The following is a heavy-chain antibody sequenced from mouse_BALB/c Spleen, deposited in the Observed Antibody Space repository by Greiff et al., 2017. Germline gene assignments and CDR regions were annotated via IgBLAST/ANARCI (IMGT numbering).Heavy chain of an antibody. CDR3: ARSAWPRDY. CDR2: IDPANGNT. CDR1: GFNIKDTY. Sequence: EVKLMESGAELVKPGASVKLSCTASGFNIKDTYMHWVKQRPEQGLEWIGRIDPANGNTKYDPKFQGKATITADTSSNTAYLQLSSLTSEDTAVYYCARSAWPRDYWGQGTSVTVSS. V-gene: IGHV14-3*02. J-gene: IGHJ4*01.